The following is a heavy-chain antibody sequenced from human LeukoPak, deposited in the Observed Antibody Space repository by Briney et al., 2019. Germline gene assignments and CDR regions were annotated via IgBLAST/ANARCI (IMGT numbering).Heavy chain of an antibody. CDR3: AKAEYSYGPRYFDY. CDR2: ISSSSSYI. D-gene: IGHD5-18*01. CDR1: GFTFSSYS. J-gene: IGHJ4*02. Sequence: GGSLRLSCAASGFTFSSYSMNWVRQAPGKGLEWVSSISSSSSYIYYADSVKGRFTISRDNSKNTLYLQMNSLRAEDTAVYYCAKAEYSYGPRYFDYWGQGTLVTVSS. V-gene: IGHV3-21*04.